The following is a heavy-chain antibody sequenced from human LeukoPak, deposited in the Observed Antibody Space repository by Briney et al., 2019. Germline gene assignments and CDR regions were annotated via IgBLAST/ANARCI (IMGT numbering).Heavy chain of an antibody. CDR2: SSTCYGSI. CDR1: GFLFSRSA. V-gene: IGHV3-23*01. J-gene: IGHJ4*02. CDR3: VDLDSGLCY. Sequence: GGSLTLSCTVSGFLFSRSAKCWVRHAPAKGGDWVSSSSTCYGSISYANSVKSRFTISRDNSKNTLSPQMHSMSADDTALYYWVDLDSGLCYWGQGTLVTVSS. D-gene: IGHD6-19*01.